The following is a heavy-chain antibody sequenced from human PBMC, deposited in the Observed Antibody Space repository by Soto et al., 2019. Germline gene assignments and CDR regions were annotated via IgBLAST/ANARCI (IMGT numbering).Heavy chain of an antibody. Sequence: SETLSLTCTVSGGSISRYFWSWIRQPPGKGLELIGYIYYTGSTNYNPSLKSRVTISVDTSKNQFSLKLSSVTAADTALYFCARSLRNDLFDYWGQGTLVTVSS. J-gene: IGHJ4*02. V-gene: IGHV4-59*01. CDR1: GGSISRYF. D-gene: IGHD3-16*01. CDR3: ARSLRNDLFDY. CDR2: IYYTGST.